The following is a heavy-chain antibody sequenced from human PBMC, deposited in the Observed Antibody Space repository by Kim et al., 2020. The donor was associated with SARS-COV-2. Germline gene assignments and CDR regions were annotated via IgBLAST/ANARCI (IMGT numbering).Heavy chain of an antibody. J-gene: IGHJ6*02. CDR3: ARTSGDGMDV. D-gene: IGHD3-10*01. V-gene: IGHV3-30-3*01. Sequence: GGSLRLSCAASGFAFDVFAMHWVRQAPGKGLEWVAVTSYDETRRYYADSVEGRFTISRDDSTNTLFLQMNTVRLEDTAVYYCARTSGDGMDVWGHGTT. CDR2: TSYDETRR. CDR1: GFAFDVFA.